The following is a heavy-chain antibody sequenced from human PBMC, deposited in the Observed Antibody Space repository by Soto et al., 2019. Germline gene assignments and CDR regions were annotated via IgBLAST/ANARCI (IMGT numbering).Heavy chain of an antibody. J-gene: IGHJ5*02. V-gene: IGHV1-18*01. Sequence: VSVKVSCKASGYTFTSYRISWVRQAPGQGLEWMGWISAYNGNTNYAQKLQGRVTMTTDTSTSTAYMELRSLRSDDTAVYYCARGLATAGPENWFDPWGQRTLVPVSS. D-gene: IGHD6-13*01. CDR1: GYTFTSYR. CDR2: ISAYNGNT. CDR3: ARGLATAGPENWFDP.